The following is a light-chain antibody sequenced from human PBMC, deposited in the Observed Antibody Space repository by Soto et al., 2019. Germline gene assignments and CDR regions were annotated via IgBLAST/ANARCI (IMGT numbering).Light chain of an antibody. V-gene: IGKV3-20*01. J-gene: IGKJ1*01. CDR3: QQYGSSLWT. CDR2: AAS. Sequence: EIVLTQSPGTPSLSPGERATLSCRASQSFTTNYLAWYQQKPGQAPRLLIYAASSRATGIPDRFSGSGSGTDFTLTITRLEPEDFAVYHCQQYGSSLWTFGQGTKVEIK. CDR1: QSFTTNY.